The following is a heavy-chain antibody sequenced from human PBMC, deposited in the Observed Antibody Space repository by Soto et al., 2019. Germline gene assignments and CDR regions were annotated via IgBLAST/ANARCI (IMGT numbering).Heavy chain of an antibody. Sequence: GKGLEWVSAISGSGGSTYYADSVKGRFTISRDNSKNTLYLQMNSLRAEDTAVYYCAYYFQEEFGSRDVRSVLEFLLNRSTDL. V-gene: IGHV3-23*01. CDR3: AYYFQEEFGSRDVRSVLEFLLNRSTDL. J-gene: IGHJ2*01. CDR2: ISGSGGST. D-gene: IGHD3-10*01.